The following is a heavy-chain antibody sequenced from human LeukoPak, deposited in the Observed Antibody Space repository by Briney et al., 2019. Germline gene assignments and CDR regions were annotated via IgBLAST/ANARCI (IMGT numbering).Heavy chain of an antibody. D-gene: IGHD3-10*01. Sequence: GGSLRLSCAASGFTFSSYGMSWVRQAPGKGLEWVSAISGSGGSTYYADSVKGRFTISRDNSKNTVYLQMNSLRAEDTAIYYCAKGLGFGNYYMDVWGKGTTVTVSS. J-gene: IGHJ6*03. CDR2: ISGSGGST. V-gene: IGHV3-23*01. CDR3: AKGLGFGNYYMDV. CDR1: GFTFSSYG.